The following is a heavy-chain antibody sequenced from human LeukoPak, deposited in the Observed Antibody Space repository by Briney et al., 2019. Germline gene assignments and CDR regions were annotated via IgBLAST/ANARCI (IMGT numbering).Heavy chain of an antibody. Sequence: SETLSLTCAVYGGSFSGYYWSWIRQPPGKGLEWIGEINHSGSTNYNPSLKSRVTISVDTSKNQFSLKLSSVTAADTAVYYCAREVAGYYRYFDYWGQGTLVTVSS. J-gene: IGHJ4*02. CDR1: GGSFSGYY. D-gene: IGHD3-22*01. CDR3: AREVAGYYRYFDY. V-gene: IGHV4-34*01. CDR2: INHSGST.